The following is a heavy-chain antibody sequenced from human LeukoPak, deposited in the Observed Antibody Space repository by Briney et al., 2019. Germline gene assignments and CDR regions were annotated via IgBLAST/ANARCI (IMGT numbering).Heavy chain of an antibody. CDR3: VKVGRIAVAGTGDYFDY. J-gene: IGHJ4*02. CDR2: ISSNGGNT. D-gene: IGHD6-19*01. Sequence: GGSLRLSCSASGFTFSNYAMHWVRQAPGKGLEYVSAISSNGGNTYYADSVKGRFTISRDNSKNTLYLQMSSLRAEDTAVYYCVKVGRIAVAGTGDYFDYWGQGTLVTDSS. CDR1: GFTFSNYA. V-gene: IGHV3-64D*06.